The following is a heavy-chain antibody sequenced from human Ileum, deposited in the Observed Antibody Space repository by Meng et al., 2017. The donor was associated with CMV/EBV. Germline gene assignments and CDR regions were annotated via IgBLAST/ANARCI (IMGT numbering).Heavy chain of an antibody. J-gene: IGHJ1*01. CDR1: GYTYTNYG. Sequence: QVQLVQAGAEVKKPGASVKFSCKASGYTYTNYGISWARQAPGQGLEWIGWVSACDGDTNYAQKVKGRVTMTTDTSTTTAYMELRSLRSDDTAIYYCARVTNPEYFEHWGQGTLVTVSS. V-gene: IGHV1-18*04. CDR3: ARVTNPEYFEH. CDR2: VSACDGDT.